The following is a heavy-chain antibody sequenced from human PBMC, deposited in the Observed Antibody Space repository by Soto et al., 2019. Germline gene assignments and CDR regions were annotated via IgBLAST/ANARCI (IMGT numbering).Heavy chain of an antibody. CDR2: VIPIFGTA. CDR1: GGTFSSYA. J-gene: IGHJ6*02. D-gene: IGHD2-15*01. Sequence: QVQLVQSGAEVKKPGSSVKVSCKAPGGTFSSYAISWVRQAPGQGLEWMGGVIPIFGTAKSAQKFQGRVTITADESTSTGYMELRSLRSEDTAVYYCARSQGGSSSLDIYYYYYYGMDVWGQGTTVTVSS. CDR3: ARSQGGSSSLDIYYYYYYGMDV. V-gene: IGHV1-69*01.